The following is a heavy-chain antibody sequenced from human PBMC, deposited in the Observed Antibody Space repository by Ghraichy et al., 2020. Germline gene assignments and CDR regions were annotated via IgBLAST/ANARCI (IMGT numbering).Heavy chain of an antibody. CDR2: TYYRSKWYT. D-gene: IGHD7-27*01. V-gene: IGHV6-1*01. CDR3: ARKLGGAFDI. CDR1: GDSVSSNSAA. J-gene: IGHJ3*02. Sequence: SHTLSLTCAISGDSVSSNSAAWNWIRQSPSRCLEWLRRTYYRSKWYTDYPVSVKSRITINSDTSKNQFYLHLNSVTPEDTAVYYCARKLGGAFDIWGQGTMVTVSS.